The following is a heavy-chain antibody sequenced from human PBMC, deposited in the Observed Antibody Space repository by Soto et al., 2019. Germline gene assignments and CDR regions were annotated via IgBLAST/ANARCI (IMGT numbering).Heavy chain of an antibody. Sequence: PXETLSLTCTVSGGSMRNYFWTWIRQPPGKGLEWIGYIHYSGTTSFFPSYNPSLRSRVTISEDTSKNQFSLKLLSVTTADTAVYFCAAGEASSRNLAPYYLDFWGQGTLVTVSS. CDR2: IHYSGTT. CDR1: GGSMRNYF. CDR3: AAGEASSRNLAPYYLDF. V-gene: IGHV4-59*01. J-gene: IGHJ4*02. D-gene: IGHD6-13*01.